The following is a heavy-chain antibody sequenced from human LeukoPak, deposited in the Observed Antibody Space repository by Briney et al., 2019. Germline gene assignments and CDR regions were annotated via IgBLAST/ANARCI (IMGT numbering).Heavy chain of an antibody. J-gene: IGHJ4*02. CDR3: ARGENYYDSSGYHDFYHY. CDR2: IYYSGST. CDR1: GGSIKNHY. V-gene: IGHV4-59*11. Sequence: KPSETLSLTCTVSGGSIKNHYWNWIRQPPGKGLEWIGYIYYSGSTNYNPSLRSRVTISVDTSKNQFSLKLSSVTAADTAVYYCARGENYYDSSGYHDFYHYWGQGTLVTVSS. D-gene: IGHD3-22*01.